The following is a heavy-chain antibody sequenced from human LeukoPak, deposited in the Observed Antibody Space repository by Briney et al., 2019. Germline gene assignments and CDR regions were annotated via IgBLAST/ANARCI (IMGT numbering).Heavy chain of an antibody. J-gene: IGHJ4*02. V-gene: IGHV3-21*01. D-gene: IGHD5-12*01. CDR3: ARSLSGFITDPFFDQ. Sequence: GGSLRLSCAASGFTFSNYTMNWVRQAPGQGLEWVSSISSSSSYIYYADSMQGRFTISRDNAKNSLYLQMNSLRAEDTAVYYCARSLSGFITDPFFDQWGQGALVTVSS. CDR1: GFTFSNYT. CDR2: ISSSSSYI.